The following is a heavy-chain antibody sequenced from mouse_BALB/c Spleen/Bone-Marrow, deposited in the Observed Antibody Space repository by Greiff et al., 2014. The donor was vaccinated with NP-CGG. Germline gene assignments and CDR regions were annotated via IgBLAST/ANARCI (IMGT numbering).Heavy chain of an antibody. V-gene: IGHV1-4*02. CDR1: GYTFTYYT. CDR3: VRDNYDYVGDAMDY. Sequence: QVQLQQSAAELARPGASVKMSCKTSGYTFTYYTMHWVKQRHGQGLEWIGYINTSSGYTNYNQKFKDKTTLTTDKSSSTAYLQLISLTSEDSAVYSCVRDNYDYVGDAMDYWGQGTSVTVSS. CDR2: INTSSGYT. J-gene: IGHJ4*01. D-gene: IGHD2-4*01.